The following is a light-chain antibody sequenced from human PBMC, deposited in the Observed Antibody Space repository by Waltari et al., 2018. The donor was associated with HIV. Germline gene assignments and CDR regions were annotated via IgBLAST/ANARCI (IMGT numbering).Light chain of an antibody. CDR3: QQYHDWPT. V-gene: IGKV3-15*01. J-gene: IGKJ1*01. CDR2: GAI. CDR1: QSVGSN. Sequence: VVMPQSPAALSVSPGERATLSCRASQSVGSNVAWYHQRPGQPVRLLIHGAITRATGVPGRLSGSGSGTDFTLSIDGLQSDDFGLYYCQQYHDWPTFGQGTKVDI.